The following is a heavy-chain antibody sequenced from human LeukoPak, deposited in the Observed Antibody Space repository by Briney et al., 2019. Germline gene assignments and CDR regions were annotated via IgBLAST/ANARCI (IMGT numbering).Heavy chain of an antibody. V-gene: IGHV3-74*01. D-gene: IGHD6-19*01. CDR2: INSDGSST. Sequence: GGSLRLSCAASGISFRSYGMHWVRQAPGKGLVWVSRINSDGSSTSYADSVKGRFTISRDNAKNTLYLQMNSLRAEDTAVYYCARDWQAVAEHFDYWGQGTLVTVSS. CDR3: ARDWQAVAEHFDY. J-gene: IGHJ4*02. CDR1: GISFRSYG.